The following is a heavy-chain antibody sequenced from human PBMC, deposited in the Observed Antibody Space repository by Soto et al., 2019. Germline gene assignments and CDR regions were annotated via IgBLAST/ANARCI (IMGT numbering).Heavy chain of an antibody. CDR3: ARKSPLQRFDY. J-gene: IGHJ4*02. CDR2: IYYSGST. D-gene: IGHD1-1*01. CDR1: GGSISSGDYY. Sequence: SETLSLTCTVSGGSISSGDYYWSWIRQPPGKGLEWIGYIYYSGSTYYNPSLKSRVTISVDTSKNQFSLKLSSLIAADTAVYYCARKSPLQRFDYWGQGTLVTVSS. V-gene: IGHV4-30-4*01.